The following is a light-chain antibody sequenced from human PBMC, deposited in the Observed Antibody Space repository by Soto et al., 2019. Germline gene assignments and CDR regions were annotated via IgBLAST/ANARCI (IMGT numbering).Light chain of an antibody. J-gene: IGKJ3*01. CDR1: QTLNGW. CDR2: KAS. CDR3: QQYNNYAFN. Sequence: IQLTQSPSTLSASAGDRVTITCRVSQTLNGWLAWYQHKPGNAPKLLIFKASNLQIGVPSRFSGSGSGTEFTLTISSLQPDDSATYYCQQYNNYAFNFGPGTKVEIK. V-gene: IGKV1-5*03.